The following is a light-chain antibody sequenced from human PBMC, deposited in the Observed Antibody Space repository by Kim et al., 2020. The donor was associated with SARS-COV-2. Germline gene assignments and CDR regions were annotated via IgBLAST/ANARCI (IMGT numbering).Light chain of an antibody. J-gene: IGLJ2*01. CDR2: DVS. V-gene: IGLV2-11*01. CDR3: CSYAGSYTVI. Sequence: GQAVTISYTGTSSDVGGYNYVSWYQQHPGKPPKLLIYDVSKRPSGVPDRFSGSKSGNTASLTISGLQAEDEADYYCCSYAGSYTVIFGGGTQLTVL. CDR1: SSDVGGYNY.